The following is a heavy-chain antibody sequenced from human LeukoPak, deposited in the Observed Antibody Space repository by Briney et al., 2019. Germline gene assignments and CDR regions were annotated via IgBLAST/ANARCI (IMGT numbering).Heavy chain of an antibody. Sequence: GGSLRLSCAASEFSVGSNYMTWVRQAPGKGLEWVSGIIPSGHTTYYADSVRGRFTISRDNSRNTLYLQMNSLRAEDTAVYYCAKDDRWLQFCCWGQGTLVTVSA. V-gene: IGHV3-23*01. D-gene: IGHD5-24*01. CDR2: IIPSGHTT. CDR3: AKDDRWLQFCC. J-gene: IGHJ4*02. CDR1: EFSVGSNY.